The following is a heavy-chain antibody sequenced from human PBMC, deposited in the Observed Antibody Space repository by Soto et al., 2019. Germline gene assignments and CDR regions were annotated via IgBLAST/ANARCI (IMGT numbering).Heavy chain of an antibody. CDR2: IKQDGSEK. CDR3: ARDLSWLAYGMDV. Sequence: GSLRLSCAASGFTFSSYWMSWVRQAPGKGLEWVANIKQDGSEKYYVDSVKGRFTISRDNAKNSLYLQMNSLRAEDTAVYYCARDLSWLAYGMDVWGQGTTVTVSS. J-gene: IGHJ6*02. CDR1: GFTFSSYW. D-gene: IGHD6-19*01. V-gene: IGHV3-7*03.